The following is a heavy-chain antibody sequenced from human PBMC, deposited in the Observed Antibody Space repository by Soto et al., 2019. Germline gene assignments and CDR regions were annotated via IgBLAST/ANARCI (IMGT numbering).Heavy chain of an antibody. Sequence: HPGGSLRLSCTASGFTFSSNWMYWVRQAPGKGLVWVSRINSYGTTTSYADSVKGRFTISRDNAKNTLYLQMNSLRAEDTAVYYCARTPLNSGWARLDYWGQGTLVTVSS. CDR3: ARTPLNSGWARLDY. CDR2: INSYGTTT. D-gene: IGHD6-19*01. V-gene: IGHV3-74*01. CDR1: GFTFSSNW. J-gene: IGHJ4*02.